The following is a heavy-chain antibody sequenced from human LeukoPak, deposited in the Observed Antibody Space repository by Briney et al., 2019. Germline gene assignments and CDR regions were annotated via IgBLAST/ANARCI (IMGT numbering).Heavy chain of an antibody. J-gene: IGHJ5*02. CDR1: GDFISSYY. V-gene: IGHV4-59*01. D-gene: IGHD3-22*01. CDR3: AGEPGFDSSGYLNWFDP. CDR2: IYYSGST. Sequence: SETLSLTCTVSGDFISSYYWSWIRQPPGKGLEWIGYIYYSGSTNYNPSLKSRVTISVDTSKNQFSLKLSSVTAADTAVYYCAGEPGFDSSGYLNWFDPWGQGTLVTVSS.